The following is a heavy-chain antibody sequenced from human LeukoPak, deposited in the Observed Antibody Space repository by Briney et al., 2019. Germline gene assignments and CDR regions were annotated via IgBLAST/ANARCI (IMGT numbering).Heavy chain of an antibody. Sequence: GGSLRLSCAASGFTFNTYSMVWVRQAPGKGLEWVTSISSSSSNLYYADSVRGRFTISRDNAKNSLYLQMNSLRAEDTAVYYCARAGWSWYFDYWGQGTLVTVSS. V-gene: IGHV3-21*04. CDR2: ISSSSSNL. CDR3: ARAGWSWYFDY. D-gene: IGHD1-26*01. CDR1: GFTFNTYS. J-gene: IGHJ4*02.